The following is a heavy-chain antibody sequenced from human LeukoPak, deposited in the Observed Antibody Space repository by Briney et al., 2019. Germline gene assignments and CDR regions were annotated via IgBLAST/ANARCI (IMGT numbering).Heavy chain of an antibody. CDR1: GFTFSSYA. CDR2: ISGSGGST. CDR3: AKDSLYSSGLPYFDY. V-gene: IGHV3-23*01. D-gene: IGHD6-19*01. J-gene: IGHJ4*02. Sequence: LGGSLRLSCAASGFTFSSYAMSWVRQAPGKGLEWVSAISGSGGSTYYADSVKGRFTISRDNSKNTLYLQMNSLRAEDTAVYYCAKDSLYSSGLPYFDYWGQGTLVTVSS.